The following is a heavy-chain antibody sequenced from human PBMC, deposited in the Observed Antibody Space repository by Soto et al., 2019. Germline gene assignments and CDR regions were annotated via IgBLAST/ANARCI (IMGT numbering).Heavy chain of an antibody. J-gene: IGHJ5*02. CDR1: GFTFSSYS. CDR2: ISSSSSYI. CDR3: ARDSRPGVLMVYATTPNWFDP. D-gene: IGHD2-8*01. V-gene: IGHV3-21*01. Sequence: PGGSLRLSCAASGFTFSSYSMNWVRQAPGKGLEWVSSISSSSSYIYYADSVKGRFTISRDNAKNSLYLQMNSLRAEDTAVYYCARDSRPGVLMVYATTPNWFDPWGQGTLVTVSS.